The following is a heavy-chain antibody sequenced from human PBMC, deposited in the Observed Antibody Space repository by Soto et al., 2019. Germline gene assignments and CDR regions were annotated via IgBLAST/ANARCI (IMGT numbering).Heavy chain of an antibody. V-gene: IGHV1-3*01. D-gene: IGHD3-10*01. CDR3: ARAYYYGSGSYSIPYFDY. CDR1: GYTFTNFG. CDR2: INAGNGNT. Sequence: ASVKVSCKASGYTFTNFGISWVRQAPGQRLEWMGWINAGNGNTKYSQKFQGRVTITRDTSASTAYMELSSLRSEDTAVYYCARAYYYGSGSYSIPYFDYWGQGTLVTVSS. J-gene: IGHJ4*02.